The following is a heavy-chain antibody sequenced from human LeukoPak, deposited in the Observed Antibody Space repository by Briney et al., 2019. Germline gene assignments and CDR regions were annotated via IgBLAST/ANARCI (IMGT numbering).Heavy chain of an antibody. V-gene: IGHV1-18*01. CDR1: GYTFTSYG. J-gene: IGHJ4*02. CDR2: ISAYNGNT. CDR3: AREMGDILTGSSFDY. D-gene: IGHD3-9*01. Sequence: GASVKVSCKASGYTFTSYGISWVRQAPGQGLEWMGWISAYNGNTNYAQKLQGRVTMTTDTSTSTAYMELRSLRSDDTAVYYCAREMGDILTGSSFDYWGQGTLVTVSS.